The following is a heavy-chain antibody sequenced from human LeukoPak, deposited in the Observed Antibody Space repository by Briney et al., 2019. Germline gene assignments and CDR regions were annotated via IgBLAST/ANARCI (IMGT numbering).Heavy chain of an antibody. CDR1: GGSISSSSYY. J-gene: IGHJ4*01. Sequence: SETLSLTCTVSGGSISSSSYYWGWIRQPPGKGLEWIGSIYYSGSTYYNPSLKSRVTISVDTSKNQFSLKLSSVTAADTAVYYCAREGLYFGYWGQGTLVTVSS. CDR3: AREGLYFGY. V-gene: IGHV4-39*02. CDR2: IYYSGST. D-gene: IGHD3/OR15-3a*01.